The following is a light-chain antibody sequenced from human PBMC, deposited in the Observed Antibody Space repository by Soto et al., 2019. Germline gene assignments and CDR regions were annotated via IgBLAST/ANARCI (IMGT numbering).Light chain of an antibody. CDR3: QQYYSSRT. J-gene: IGKJ1*01. V-gene: IGKV3-20*01. CDR2: GGS. CDR1: QSVGSRW. Sequence: EIVLTQSPGTVSFSPGERATLSCRASQSVGSRWLAWYQQKPGQAPRVLIYGGSNRATGIPDRFSGSGSGTNFTLTISRLEPEDFAVDYCQQYYSSRTFGQGTKVQMK.